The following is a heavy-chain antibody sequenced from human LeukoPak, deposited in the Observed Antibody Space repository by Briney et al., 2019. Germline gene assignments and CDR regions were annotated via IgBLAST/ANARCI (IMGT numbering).Heavy chain of an antibody. V-gene: IGHV3-7*01. CDR3: ARAGGGYGYFDY. D-gene: IGHD3-22*01. CDR2: IKQDGSEK. Sequence: QPGGSLRLSCAASGFTFSNYWMSWVRQAPGKGLEWVANIKQDGSEKYYVNSVKGRFTISRDNAKNSLYLQMNSLRAEDTAVYYCARAGGGYGYFDYWGQGTLVTVSS. CDR1: GFTFSNYW. J-gene: IGHJ4*02.